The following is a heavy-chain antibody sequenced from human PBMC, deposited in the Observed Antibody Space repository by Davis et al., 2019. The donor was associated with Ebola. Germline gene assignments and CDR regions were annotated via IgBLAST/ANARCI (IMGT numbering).Heavy chain of an antibody. V-gene: IGHV1-18*01. J-gene: IGHJ4*02. CDR2: ISGYSGNT. CDR3: ARDLLTRPVDY. Sequence: ASVKVSCKASGYTFTTYGISWVRQAPGQGLEWMGWISGYSGNTKYAERVQGRVTMTRDTSTSTAYMEVRSLRSDDTATYYCARDLLTRPVDYWGQGTLVTVSS. CDR1: GYTFTTYG. D-gene: IGHD2-15*01.